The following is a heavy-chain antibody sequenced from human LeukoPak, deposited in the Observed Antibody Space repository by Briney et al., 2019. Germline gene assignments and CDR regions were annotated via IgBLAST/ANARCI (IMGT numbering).Heavy chain of an antibody. CDR1: GFTVSSNS. CDR3: AKDLWYDSSGYGFDY. J-gene: IGHJ4*02. D-gene: IGHD3-22*01. CDR2: IYSDNT. Sequence: GGSLRLSCTVSGFTVSSNSMSWVRQAPGKGLEWVSFIYSDNTHYSDSVKGRFTISRDNSKNTLYLQMNSLRAEDTAVYYCAKDLWYDSSGYGFDYWGQGTLVTVSS. V-gene: IGHV3-53*01.